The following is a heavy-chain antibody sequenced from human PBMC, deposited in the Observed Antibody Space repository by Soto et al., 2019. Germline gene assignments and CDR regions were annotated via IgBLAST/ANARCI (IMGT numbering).Heavy chain of an antibody. CDR2: IYPGDSDT. Sequence: PGESLKISCKGSGYSFTIYWIGWVRQMPGKGLEWMGIIYPGDSDTRYSPSFQGQVTIPADKSISTAYLQWSSLKASDTAMYYCARPSGSIAAAGTNAFDIWGQGTMVTVSS. D-gene: IGHD6-13*01. CDR1: GYSFTIYW. V-gene: IGHV5-51*01. CDR3: ARPSGSIAAAGTNAFDI. J-gene: IGHJ3*02.